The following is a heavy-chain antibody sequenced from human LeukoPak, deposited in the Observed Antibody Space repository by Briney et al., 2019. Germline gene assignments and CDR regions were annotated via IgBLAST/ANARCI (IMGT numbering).Heavy chain of an antibody. Sequence: GGSLRLSCAASGFTLSSYWMHWVRQVPGKGLVWVAQINGDGSNAYYADSAKGRFTISRDNAENTLYLQVNNLRAEDTAVYYCAKQMRDWGQGTLVTVSS. CDR3: AKQMRD. V-gene: IGHV3-74*01. CDR2: INGDGSNA. D-gene: IGHD1/OR15-1a*01. CDR1: GFTLSSYW. J-gene: IGHJ4*02.